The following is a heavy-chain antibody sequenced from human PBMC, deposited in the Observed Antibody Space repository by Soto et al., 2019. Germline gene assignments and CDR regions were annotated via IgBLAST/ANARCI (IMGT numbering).Heavy chain of an antibody. CDR2: INPVDGSR. V-gene: IGHV1-46*03. CDR3: SRVDPGETSPFDH. CDR1: GYIFTSYY. Sequence: QVELVQSGAEVKKPGASVKVSCKASGYIFTSYYLHWVRQAPGQGLEWMGWINPVDGSRVFAQSFQGRVTITRDTATSTVYMELSGLRSDDTAVYYCSRVDPGETSPFDHWGQGTLVTVSS. D-gene: IGHD2-2*03. J-gene: IGHJ4*02.